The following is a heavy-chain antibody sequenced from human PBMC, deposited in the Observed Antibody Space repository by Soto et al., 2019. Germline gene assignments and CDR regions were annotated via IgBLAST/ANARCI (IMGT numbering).Heavy chain of an antibody. CDR3: AHSLQWEQLRNYYFDY. Sequence: QITLKESGPTLVKPTQTPTLTCTFSGFSLSTSGVGVGWIRQPPGKALEWLALIYWNDDKRYSPSLKSRLTITKDTTKTQVVLTLTNMAPVDTATYYCAHSLQWEQLRNYYFDYWGQGTLVTVSS. D-gene: IGHD1-26*01. CDR2: IYWNDDK. V-gene: IGHV2-5*01. J-gene: IGHJ4*02. CDR1: GFSLSTSGVG.